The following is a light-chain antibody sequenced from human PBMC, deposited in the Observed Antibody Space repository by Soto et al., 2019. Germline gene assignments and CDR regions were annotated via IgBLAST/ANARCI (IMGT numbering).Light chain of an antibody. CDR3: QSYDSIIGAV. CDR2: EDN. CDR1: SGSIASNY. Sequence: NFMLTQPHSVSESPGKTVAISCTRSSGSIASNYVQWYQQRPGSAPTTVIYEDNQRPSGVPDRFSGSIDSSSNSASLTISGLKTEDEADYYCQSYDSIIGAVVGGDTQLTVL. J-gene: IGLJ7*01. V-gene: IGLV6-57*04.